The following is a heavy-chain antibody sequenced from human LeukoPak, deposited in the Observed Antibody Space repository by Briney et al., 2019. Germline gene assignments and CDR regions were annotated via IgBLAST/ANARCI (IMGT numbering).Heavy chain of an antibody. J-gene: IGHJ4*02. D-gene: IGHD3-3*01. CDR2: INHSGST. Sequence: SETLSLTCAVYGESFSSYYWNWIRQPPGKGLEWIGEINHSGSTNYNPSLKSRVTISVDTSKNQFSLNLSSVTAADTAVYYCARGRITIFGVVITHFDYWGQGTLVTVSS. CDR1: GESFSSYY. CDR3: ARGRITIFGVVITHFDY. V-gene: IGHV4-34*01.